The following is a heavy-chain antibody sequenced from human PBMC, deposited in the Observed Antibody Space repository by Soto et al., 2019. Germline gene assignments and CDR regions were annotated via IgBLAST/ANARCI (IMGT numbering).Heavy chain of an antibody. V-gene: IGHV3-64*01. CDR1: GFTFSSYD. J-gene: IGHJ4*02. CDR3: VRRVSGNYDY. CDR2: ISSNGGTT. D-gene: IGHD1-7*01. Sequence: EVQLAESGGGMVQPGGSLRLSCVASGFTFSSYDMHWVRQAPGKGLEYVSSISSNGGTTYYGNSVKGRFTISRDNSKNTLYLQMGSLRAKDMAVYYCVRRVSGNYDYWGQGTVVTVSS.